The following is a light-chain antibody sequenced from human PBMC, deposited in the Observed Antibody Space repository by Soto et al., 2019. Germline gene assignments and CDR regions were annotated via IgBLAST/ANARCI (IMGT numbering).Light chain of an antibody. Sequence: VLSESPVTRSLTRGERATLSCRASQSFRGLLAWYQQKTGQAPRVLIYDAYNRATGIPPRFSGSGSGTDFTLTISSLETEDSAVYYCQQRPMWPITFGQGTRLEIK. V-gene: IGKV3-11*01. CDR3: QQRPMWPIT. J-gene: IGKJ5*01. CDR1: QSFRGL. CDR2: DAY.